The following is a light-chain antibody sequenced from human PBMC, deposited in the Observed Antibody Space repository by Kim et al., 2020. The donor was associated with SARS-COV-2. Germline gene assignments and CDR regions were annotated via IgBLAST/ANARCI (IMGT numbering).Light chain of an antibody. J-gene: IGLJ3*02. CDR1: SGHSRYA. CDR2: LNYDGSH. V-gene: IGLV4-69*01. CDR3: QTWDTGIRV. Sequence: QLVLTQSPSASASLGASVKVTCTLSSGHSRYAIAWHQQQPEKGPRFLMKLNYDGSHTKGDGIPDRFSGSSSGAERYLTISSLQSEDEADYYCQTWDTGIRVFGGGTKVTVL.